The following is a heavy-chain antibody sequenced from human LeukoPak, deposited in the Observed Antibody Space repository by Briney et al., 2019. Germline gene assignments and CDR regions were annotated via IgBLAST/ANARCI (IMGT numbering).Heavy chain of an antibody. D-gene: IGHD3-10*01. J-gene: IGHJ3*02. CDR1: GFTFSSYA. CDR3: AKGGGSDAFDI. V-gene: IGHV3-23*01. CDR2: ISISGGST. Sequence: GGSLRLSCAASGFTFSSYAMSWVRQAPGKGLEWVSTISISGGSTYYADSVKGRFTISRDNSKNTLFLQMNSLRAEDTAVYYCAKGGGSDAFDIWGRGTMVTVSS.